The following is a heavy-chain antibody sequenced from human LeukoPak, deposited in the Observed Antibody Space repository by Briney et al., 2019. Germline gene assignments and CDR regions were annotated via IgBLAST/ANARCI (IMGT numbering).Heavy chain of an antibody. CDR1: GFTFSSYA. CDR3: ASGTTVIQYYFDY. V-gene: IGHV3-23*01. Sequence: GGSLRLSCAASGFTFSSYAMSWVRQAPGKGLEWVSAISGSGGSTYYADSVKGRFTMSRDNSKNTLYLQMNSLRAEDTAVYYCASGTTVIQYYFDYWGQGTLVTVSS. J-gene: IGHJ4*02. CDR2: ISGSGGST. D-gene: IGHD4-17*01.